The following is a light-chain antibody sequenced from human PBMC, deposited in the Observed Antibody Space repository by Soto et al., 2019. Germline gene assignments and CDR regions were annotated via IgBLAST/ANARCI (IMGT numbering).Light chain of an antibody. V-gene: IGKV3-11*01. J-gene: IGKJ2*01. Sequence: EIVLTQSPATLSLSPGERATLSCRASESVSNHLTWYQQKPGQAPRLLIYHASNMATGIPARFRGSGSGTDFTLTIRGLEPEDFAIYHCQYRGTFGQGTKLEI. CDR1: ESVSNH. CDR3: QYRGT. CDR2: HAS.